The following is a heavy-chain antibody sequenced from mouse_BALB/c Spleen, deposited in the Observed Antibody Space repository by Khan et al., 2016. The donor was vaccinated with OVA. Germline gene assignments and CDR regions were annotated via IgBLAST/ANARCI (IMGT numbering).Heavy chain of an antibody. V-gene: IGHV1-4*01. Sequence: QVQLKQSGAELARPGASVKMSCKASGYTFTTYTMHWVKQRPGQGLEWIGYINPSNGYTNYNQKFKDKSTLTADQFSSPAYMKMSSLTSDYYAVYYCAREGAYYRSDGWFAYWGQGTLVTVSA. CDR1: GYTFTTYT. J-gene: IGHJ3*01. D-gene: IGHD2-14*01. CDR2: INPSNGYT. CDR3: AREGAYYRSDGWFAY.